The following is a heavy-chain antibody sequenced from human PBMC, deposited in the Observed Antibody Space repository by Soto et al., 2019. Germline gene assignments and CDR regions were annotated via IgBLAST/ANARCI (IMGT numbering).Heavy chain of an antibody. CDR3: ARDRSYGHPGFDY. CDR2: IYYSGST. D-gene: IGHD5-18*01. CDR1: GGSISSGDYY. V-gene: IGHV4-30-4*01. J-gene: IGHJ4*02. Sequence: SETLSLTCTVSGGSISSGDYYWSWIRQPPGKGLEWIGYIYYSGSTYYNPSLKSRVTISVDTSKNQFSLKLSPVTAADTAVYYCARDRSYGHPGFDYWGQGTLVT.